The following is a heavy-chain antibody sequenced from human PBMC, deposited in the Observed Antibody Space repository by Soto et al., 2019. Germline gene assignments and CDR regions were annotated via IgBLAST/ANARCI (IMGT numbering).Heavy chain of an antibody. Sequence: GGSLRLSCAGSGFTFSNAWMNWVRQAPGKGLEWVGRIKSKYDGGTTDYAAPVKGRFSISRDDSKNTVILQMNSLKTEDTAVYYCSTRGYYFAYWGLGTLVTVSS. V-gene: IGHV3-15*07. CDR3: STRGYYFAY. D-gene: IGHD2-15*01. J-gene: IGHJ4*02. CDR1: GFTFSNAW. CDR2: IKSKYDGGTT.